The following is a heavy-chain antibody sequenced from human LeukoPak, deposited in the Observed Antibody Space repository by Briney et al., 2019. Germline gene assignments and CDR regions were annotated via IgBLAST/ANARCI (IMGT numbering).Heavy chain of an antibody. CDR3: ASSHLYSSSWYLSGRFDF. CDR2: IYYSGIT. D-gene: IGHD6-13*01. CDR1: GGSISSYY. J-gene: IGHJ4*02. V-gene: IGHV4-59*01. Sequence: PSETLSLTCTVSGGSISSYYWSWIRQPPGKGLGWIGYIYYSGITNYNPSLKSRVTISIDTSKNHFSLQLSSVTAADTAVYYCASSHLYSSSWYLSGRFDFWGQGTLVTVSS.